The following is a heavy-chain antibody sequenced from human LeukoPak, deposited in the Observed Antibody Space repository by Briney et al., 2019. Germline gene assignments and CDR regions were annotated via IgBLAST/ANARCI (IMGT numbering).Heavy chain of an antibody. CDR3: ARDYSRSGYDPFDY. CDR1: GFTFSSYS. Sequence: GGSLRLSCAASGFTFSSYSMNWVRQAPGQGLEWVSSISSSSSYISYADSVKGRFTISRDNAKNSLYLQMNSLRAEDTAVYYCARDYSRSGYDPFDYWGQGTLVTVSS. V-gene: IGHV3-21*01. J-gene: IGHJ4*02. CDR2: ISSSSSYI. D-gene: IGHD5-12*01.